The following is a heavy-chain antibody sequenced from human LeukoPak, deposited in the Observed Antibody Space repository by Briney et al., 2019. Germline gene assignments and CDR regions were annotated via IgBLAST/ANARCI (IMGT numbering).Heavy chain of an antibody. CDR1: GGAFSSYA. Sequence: ASVKVSCKASGGAFSSYAISWVRQAAGQGLEGMGRIIPLLGIANYAQKFQGRVTTTADKSTSTAYMELSRLRSEDTAVYYCARDQGYSSSWTHNWFDPWGQGTLVTVSS. D-gene: IGHD6-13*01. V-gene: IGHV1-69*04. CDR2: IIPLLGIA. J-gene: IGHJ5*02. CDR3: ARDQGYSSSWTHNWFDP.